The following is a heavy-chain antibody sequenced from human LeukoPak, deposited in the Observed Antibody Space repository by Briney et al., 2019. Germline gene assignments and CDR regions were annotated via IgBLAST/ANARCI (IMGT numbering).Heavy chain of an antibody. D-gene: IGHD6-25*01. CDR3: ARSSGTGTFSY. Sequence: SETLSLTCTVSGGSISSSGYYWGWIRQPPGKGLEWIGSVYYGRSPYFNPSLESRATISADTSKNHFSLKMSSVTAADTAVYYCARSSGTGTFSYWGQGTLVTVSS. CDR2: VYYGRSP. V-gene: IGHV4-39*02. J-gene: IGHJ4*02. CDR1: GGSISSSGYY.